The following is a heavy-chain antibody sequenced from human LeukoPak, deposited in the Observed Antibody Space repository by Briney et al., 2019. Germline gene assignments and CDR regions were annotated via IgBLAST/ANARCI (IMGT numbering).Heavy chain of an antibody. CDR1: GFTFSSYA. Sequence: GGSLRLSCAASGFTFSSYAMSWVRQAPGKGLEWVSSISSSSAHIFYADSVKGRFSISRDNAKNSLYLQMNSLRVEDTAVYYCTSRYCTTTNCYSFDFWGQGTMVTVSS. D-gene: IGHD2-2*01. J-gene: IGHJ3*01. CDR3: TSRYCTTTNCYSFDF. V-gene: IGHV3-21*01. CDR2: ISSSSAHI.